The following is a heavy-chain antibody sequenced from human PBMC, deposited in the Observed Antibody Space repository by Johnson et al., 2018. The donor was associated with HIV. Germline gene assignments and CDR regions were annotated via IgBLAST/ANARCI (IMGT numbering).Heavy chain of an antibody. D-gene: IGHD3-10*01. J-gene: IGHJ3*02. Sequence: QVQLLESGGGVVQPGGSLRLSCAASGFSFSSYGMYWARQAPDKGLEWVAYIPFHGNQQYYGDSVKGRFTISRDNSRDTLFLEMNSLRAEDTAVYYCARVLWFGELFSRAFDIWGQGTMVTVSS. V-gene: IGHV3-30*02. CDR1: GFSFSSYG. CDR3: ARVLWFGELFSRAFDI. CDR2: IPFHGNQQ.